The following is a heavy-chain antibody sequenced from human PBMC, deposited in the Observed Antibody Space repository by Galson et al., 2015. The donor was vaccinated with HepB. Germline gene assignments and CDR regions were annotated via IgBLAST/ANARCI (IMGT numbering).Heavy chain of an antibody. Sequence: SLRLSCAASGFTFSSYSMNWVRQAPGKGLEWVSYISSSSSTIYYADSVKGRFTISRDNAKNSLYLQMNSLRAEDTAVYYCAREAHYSNYDNYYYYMDVWGKGTTVTVSS. D-gene: IGHD4-11*01. V-gene: IGHV3-48*01. CDR3: AREAHYSNYDNYYYYMDV. CDR2: ISSSSSTI. CDR1: GFTFSSYS. J-gene: IGHJ6*03.